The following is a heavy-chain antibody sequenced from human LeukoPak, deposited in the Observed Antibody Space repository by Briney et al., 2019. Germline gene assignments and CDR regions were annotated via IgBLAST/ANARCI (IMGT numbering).Heavy chain of an antibody. V-gene: IGHV1-18*01. CDR3: ARESSIAVAGTWYYYMDV. CDR2: ISAYNGNT. CDR1: GYTFTIYG. Sequence: GASVKVPCKTSGYTFTIYGLSWVRQAPGQGLEWMGWISAYNGNTNYAQKLQGRVTMTTDTSTSTAYMELRSLRSDDTAVYYCARESSIAVAGTWYYYMDVWGKGTTVTVSS. D-gene: IGHD6-19*01. J-gene: IGHJ6*03.